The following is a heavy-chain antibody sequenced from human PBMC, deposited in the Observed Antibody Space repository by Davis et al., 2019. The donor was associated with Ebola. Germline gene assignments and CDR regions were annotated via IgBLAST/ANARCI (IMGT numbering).Heavy chain of an antibody. V-gene: IGHV4-59*08. J-gene: IGHJ4*02. CDR2: IYYSGST. CDR1: GGSFSGYY. D-gene: IGHD3-3*01. CDR3: ARHDYDFWSGYYLGY. Sequence: MPGGSLRLSCAVYGGSFSGYYWSWIRQPPGKGLEWIGYIYYSGSTNYNPSLKSRVTISVDTSKNQFSLKLSSVTAADTAVYYCARHDYDFWSGYYLGYWGQGTLVTVSS.